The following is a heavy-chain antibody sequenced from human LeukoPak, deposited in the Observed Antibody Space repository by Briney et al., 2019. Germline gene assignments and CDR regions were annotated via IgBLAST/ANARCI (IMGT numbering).Heavy chain of an antibody. CDR3: ACGSWYASFDY. Sequence: PSETLSLTCTVSGGSISSYYWSWIRQPAGKGLEWIGRIYTSGSTNYNSSLKSRVTMSVDTSKNQFSLKLSSVTAADTAVYYCACGSWYASFDYWGQGTLVTVSS. J-gene: IGHJ4*02. CDR1: GGSISSYY. CDR2: IYTSGST. V-gene: IGHV4-4*07. D-gene: IGHD6-13*01.